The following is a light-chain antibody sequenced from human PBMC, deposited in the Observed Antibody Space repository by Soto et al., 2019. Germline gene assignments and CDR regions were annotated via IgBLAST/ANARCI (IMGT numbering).Light chain of an antibody. V-gene: IGKV1-39*01. Sequence: DIQMTQSPSSLSASLGDRVTITCRASQSISSYLNWYQQKPGKAPKTLIYPASRLQSGVPSKLSGSGSGTDFTRTISSLLPEDFEPYYCQQSYSIPWTCGQGTKVDIK. J-gene: IGKJ1*01. CDR3: QQSYSIPWT. CDR1: QSISSY. CDR2: PAS.